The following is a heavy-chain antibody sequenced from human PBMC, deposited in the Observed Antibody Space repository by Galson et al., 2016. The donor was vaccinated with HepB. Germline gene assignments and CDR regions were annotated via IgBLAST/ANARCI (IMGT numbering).Heavy chain of an antibody. J-gene: IGHJ6*02. V-gene: IGHV3-21*01. CDR3: ARDLTGANCGGDCPPYWYGMYV. D-gene: IGHD2-21*02. CDR1: GLDFSRNS. Sequence: SLRLSCAASGLDFSRNSMNWVRQAPGKGLEWVSSISSGSSYIYYADSVKGRFTISRDNANKLLYLQMNSLTAEDTAVYYCARDLTGANCGGDCPPYWYGMYVWGQGTTVTVSS. CDR2: ISSGSSYI.